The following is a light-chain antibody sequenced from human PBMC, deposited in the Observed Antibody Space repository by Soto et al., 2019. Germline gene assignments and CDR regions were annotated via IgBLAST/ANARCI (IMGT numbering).Light chain of an antibody. CDR3: QQYDKWTRT. Sequence: EIVMTQSPATLSLSPGERATLSYRASQSVSRKLAWYQQTRGQAPRLLIYGASTRATGVPARFSGSGSGTECTLTISNLQYEDVSVYYCQQYDKWTRTFGQGTKVDIK. CDR2: GAS. J-gene: IGKJ1*01. V-gene: IGKV3-15*01. CDR1: QSVSRK.